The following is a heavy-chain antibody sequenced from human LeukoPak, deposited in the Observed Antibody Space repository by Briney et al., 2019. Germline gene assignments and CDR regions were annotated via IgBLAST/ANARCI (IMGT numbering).Heavy chain of an antibody. Sequence: GGSLRLSCAASGFTFSKHAMSWVRQAPGKGLEWVSLISSSGDNAYYADSVRGRFTISRDKSKNTVSLQMNSLRGEDTAVYYCARDRSYYYGSGSYTGTVTDWGQGTLVTVSS. CDR2: ISSSGDNA. J-gene: IGHJ4*02. D-gene: IGHD3-10*01. CDR3: ARDRSYYYGSGSYTGTVTD. CDR1: GFTFSKHA. V-gene: IGHV3-23*01.